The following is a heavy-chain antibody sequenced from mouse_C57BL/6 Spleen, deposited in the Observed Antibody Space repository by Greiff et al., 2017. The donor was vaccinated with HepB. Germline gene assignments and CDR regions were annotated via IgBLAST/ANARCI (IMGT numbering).Heavy chain of an antibody. Sequence: VQLQQPGAELVRPGSSVKLSCKASGYTFTSYWMDWVKQRPGQGLEWIGNIYPSDSETHYNQKFKDKATLTVDKSSSTAYMQLSSLTSEDSAVYYCARSYSYEYDVRYFDVWGTGTTVTVSS. CDR2: IYPSDSET. CDR1: GYTFTSYW. CDR3: ARSYSYEYDVRYFDV. D-gene: IGHD2-4*01. V-gene: IGHV1-61*01. J-gene: IGHJ1*03.